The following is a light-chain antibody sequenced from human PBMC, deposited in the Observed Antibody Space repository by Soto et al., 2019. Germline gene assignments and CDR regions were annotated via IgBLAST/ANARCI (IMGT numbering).Light chain of an antibody. CDR3: LQDYGPSWT. V-gene: IGKV1-6*01. Sequence: QMTQSPSSLSASVGEKIIITCRASRDVGSDVSWYQQKPGQAPKLLIYAASNLYTGVPSRFSGSRSGTEFTITISSLQTEDFASYYCLQDYGPSWTFGQGTKVDIK. J-gene: IGKJ1*01. CDR1: RDVGSD. CDR2: AAS.